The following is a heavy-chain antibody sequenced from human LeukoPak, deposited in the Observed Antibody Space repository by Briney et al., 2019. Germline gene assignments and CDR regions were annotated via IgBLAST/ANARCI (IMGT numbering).Heavy chain of an antibody. J-gene: IGHJ2*01. V-gene: IGHV3-48*04. CDR2: ISSSSSTI. CDR1: GFTFSSYS. Sequence: GGSLRLSCAASGFTFSSYSMNWVRQAPGKGLEWVSYISSSSSTIYYADSVKGRFTISRDNAKNTLYLQMNSLRAEDTAVYYCARDEGYSGYDQGWYFDLWGRGTLVTVSS. CDR3: ARDEGYSGYDQGWYFDL. D-gene: IGHD5-12*01.